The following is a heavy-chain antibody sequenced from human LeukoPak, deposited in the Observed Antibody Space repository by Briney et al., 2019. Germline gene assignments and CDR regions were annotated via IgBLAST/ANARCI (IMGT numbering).Heavy chain of an antibody. V-gene: IGHV7-4-1*02. Sequence: WASVKVSCKASGYTFTTYGMNWVRQAPGQGLEWMGWINTNTGNPTYAQGFTGRFVFSLDTSVSTAYLQISSLKAEDTAVYYCARDESHSIVGATTSKYWGQGTLVTVSS. J-gene: IGHJ4*02. CDR3: ARDESHSIVGATTSKY. CDR1: GYTFTTYG. CDR2: INTNTGNP. D-gene: IGHD1-26*01.